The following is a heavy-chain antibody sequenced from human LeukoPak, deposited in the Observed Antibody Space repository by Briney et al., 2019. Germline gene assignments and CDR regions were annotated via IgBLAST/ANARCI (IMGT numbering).Heavy chain of an antibody. CDR1: GYTFTGYY. J-gene: IGHJ4*02. CDR2: INPNSGGT. D-gene: IGHD3-16*01. V-gene: IGHV1-2*02. Sequence: SVTVSYKASGYTFTGYYMHWVRQAPGQGLEWMGWINPNSGGTNYAQKFQGRVTMTRDTSISTAYMELSRLRSDDTAVYYCARVFGGGQLDYWGQGTLVTVSS. CDR3: ARVFGGGQLDY.